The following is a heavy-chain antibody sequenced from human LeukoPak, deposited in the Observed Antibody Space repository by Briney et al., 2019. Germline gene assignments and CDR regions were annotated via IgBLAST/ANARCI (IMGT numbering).Heavy chain of an antibody. Sequence: ASVKVSCKVSGYALTEVSMHWVRQSPGKGLECLGSYDPVIGGPVYAQQLQGRVTMTEDTSAHTAYMGLSSLTSEDTAIYYCAIVVFESFSQGFDYWGQGTPVTVSS. CDR2: YDPVIGGP. CDR3: AIVVFESFSQGFDY. CDR1: GYALTEVS. V-gene: IGHV1-24*01. D-gene: IGHD3-10*01. J-gene: IGHJ4*02.